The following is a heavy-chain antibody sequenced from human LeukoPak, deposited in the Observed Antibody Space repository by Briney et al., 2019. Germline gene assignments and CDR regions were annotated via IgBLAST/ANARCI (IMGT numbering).Heavy chain of an antibody. CDR1: GFTVSSNY. Sequence: GGSLRLSCAASGFTVSSNYMSWVRQAPGKGLEWVSVIYSGGSTYYADSVKGRFTISRDNSKNTLYLQMNSLRAEDTAVYYCAKDYGDYGVFGWFDPWGQGTLVTVSS. J-gene: IGHJ5*02. D-gene: IGHD4-17*01. CDR3: AKDYGDYGVFGWFDP. V-gene: IGHV3-53*01. CDR2: IYSGGST.